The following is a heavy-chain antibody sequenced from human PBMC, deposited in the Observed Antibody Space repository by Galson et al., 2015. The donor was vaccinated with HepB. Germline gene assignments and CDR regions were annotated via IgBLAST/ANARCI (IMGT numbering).Heavy chain of an antibody. V-gene: IGHV4-59*01. J-gene: IGHJ4*02. CDR3: ARGGYGYDFDY. Sequence: SETLSLTCTVSGGSISSYYWSWIRQPPGKGLEWIGYVYYTGITNYNPSLNDRVFISVDTTRNHFSLMLDTVTAADTAVYYCARGGYGYDFDYWGQGTLVTVSS. D-gene: IGHD5-18*01. CDR1: GGSISSYY. CDR2: VYYTGIT.